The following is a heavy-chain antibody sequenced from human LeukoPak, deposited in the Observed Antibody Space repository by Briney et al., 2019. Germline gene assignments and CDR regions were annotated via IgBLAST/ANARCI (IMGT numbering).Heavy chain of an antibody. CDR2: ISGAGGTT. Sequence: GGSLRLSCAASGFSFSDSAMSWVRQAPGKGREWVSGISGAGGTTNYADSVKGRFTVSRDNSKNTFYLQMDSLRADDTAVYYCAKDGGPTVFWYFVSWGRGTLLTVSS. CDR1: GFSFSDSA. D-gene: IGHD1-1*01. V-gene: IGHV3-23*01. CDR3: AKDGGPTVFWYFVS. J-gene: IGHJ4*02.